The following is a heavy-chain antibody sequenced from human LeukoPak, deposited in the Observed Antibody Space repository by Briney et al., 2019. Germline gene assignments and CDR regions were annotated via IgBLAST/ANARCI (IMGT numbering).Heavy chain of an antibody. CDR2: IYYSGST. CDR3: ARHSVRYFDWLSILGYFDN. CDR1: GASISSGSYH. V-gene: IGHV4-39*01. Sequence: SETLSLTCTVSGASISSGSYHWGWIRQPPGKGLEWIGSIYYSGSTYYNPSLKSRVTISVDTSKNQFSLKLSSVTAADTAVYYCARHSVRYFDWLSILGYFDNWGQGTLVTVSS. J-gene: IGHJ4*02. D-gene: IGHD3-9*01.